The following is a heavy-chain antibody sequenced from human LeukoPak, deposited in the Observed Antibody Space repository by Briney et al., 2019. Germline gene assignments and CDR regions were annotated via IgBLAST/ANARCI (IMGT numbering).Heavy chain of an antibody. V-gene: IGHV3-23*01. D-gene: IGHD6-19*01. CDR3: AKDTGSRAVAGTPFDY. CDR1: GFTFSSYA. J-gene: IGHJ4*02. CDR2: ISASGSST. Sequence: GGSLRLXCAASGFTFSSYAMRWVRPAPGQGLDWGAVISASGSSTYYADSEKGRFTISRDNSKNTLYLQMNSLRGEDTAVYYCAKDTGSRAVAGTPFDYWGQGTLVTASS.